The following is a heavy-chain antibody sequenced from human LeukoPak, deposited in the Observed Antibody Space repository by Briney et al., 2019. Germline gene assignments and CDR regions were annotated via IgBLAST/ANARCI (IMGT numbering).Heavy chain of an antibody. Sequence: GASVKVSCKASGYTFTSYGISWVRQAPGQGLEWMGWISAYNGNTNYAQKLQGRVTMTTDTSTSTAYMELRSLRSDDTAVYYCATGVVGATGFDAFDIWGQGTMVTVSS. J-gene: IGHJ3*02. V-gene: IGHV1-18*01. CDR3: ATGVVGATGFDAFDI. D-gene: IGHD1-26*01. CDR1: GYTFTSYG. CDR2: ISAYNGNT.